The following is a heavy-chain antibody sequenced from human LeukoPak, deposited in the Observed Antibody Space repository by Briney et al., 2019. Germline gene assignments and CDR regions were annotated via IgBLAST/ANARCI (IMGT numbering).Heavy chain of an antibody. J-gene: IGHJ5*02. V-gene: IGHV4-59*01. Sequence: PSETLSLTCAVYGGSFSGYYWSWIRQPPGKGLEWIGYIYYSGSTNYNPSPKSRVTISVDTSKNQFSLKLSSVTAADTAVYYCARVDPLTGKPFNLWGQGTLVTVSS. CDR3: ARVDPLTGKPFNL. D-gene: IGHD3-9*01. CDR1: GGSFSGYY. CDR2: IYYSGST.